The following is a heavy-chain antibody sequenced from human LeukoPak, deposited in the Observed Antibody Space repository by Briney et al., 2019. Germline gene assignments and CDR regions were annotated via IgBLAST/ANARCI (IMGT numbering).Heavy chain of an antibody. CDR1: GFTFSSYA. Sequence: GGSLRLSCAASGFTFSSYAMSWVRQAPGKGLVWVSRINSDGSSTSYADSVKGRFTISRDNAKNTLYLQMNSLRAEDTAVYYCARGSYYDFWSGRNWFDPWGQGTLVTVSS. J-gene: IGHJ5*02. V-gene: IGHV3-74*01. D-gene: IGHD3-3*01. CDR2: INSDGSST. CDR3: ARGSYYDFWSGRNWFDP.